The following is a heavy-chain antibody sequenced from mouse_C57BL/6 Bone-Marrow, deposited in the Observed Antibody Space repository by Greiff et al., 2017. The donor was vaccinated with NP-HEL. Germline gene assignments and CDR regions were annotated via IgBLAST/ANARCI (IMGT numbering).Heavy chain of an antibody. CDR1: GYAFSSYW. D-gene: IGHD4-1*01. V-gene: IGHV1-82*01. J-gene: IGHJ3*01. CDR2: IYPGDGDT. Sequence: LQQSGASVKISCKASGYAFSSYWMNWVKQRPGKGLEWLGQIYPGDGDTNYNGKFKGKATLTADKSSSTAYMQLSSLTSEDSAVYFCAKVTGTPYWGQGTLVTVSA. CDR3: AKVTGTPY.